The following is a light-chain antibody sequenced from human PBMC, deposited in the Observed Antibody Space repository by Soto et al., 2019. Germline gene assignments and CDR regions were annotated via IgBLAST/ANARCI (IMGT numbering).Light chain of an antibody. Sequence: EVVLTQSPAILSLSPGERATLSCRATQSVSVNFAWYQQKPGQAPRPLIYSASDRAPGIPARFSGSGSGTDFTLTITTLEPEDFAVYYCQQYGSSPYSFGPGTKVDIK. CDR2: SAS. J-gene: IGKJ3*01. V-gene: IGKV3-20*01. CDR1: QSVSVN. CDR3: QQYGSSPYS.